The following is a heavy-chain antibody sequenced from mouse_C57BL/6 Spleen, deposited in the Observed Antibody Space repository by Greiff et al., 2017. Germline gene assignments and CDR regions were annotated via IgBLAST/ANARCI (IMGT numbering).Heavy chain of an antibody. D-gene: IGHD2-1*01. J-gene: IGHJ4*01. CDR1: GFTFSDYG. V-gene: IGHV5-17*01. CDR2: ISSGSSTI. CDR3: ARKSYYGNYDYAMDD. Sequence: EVMLVESGGGLVKPGGSLKLSCAASGFTFSDYGMHWVRQAPEKGLEWVAYISSGSSTIYYADTVKGRFTLSRDNAKNTLFLQMTSLRSEDTAMYYCARKSYYGNYDYAMDDWGQGTSVTVSS.